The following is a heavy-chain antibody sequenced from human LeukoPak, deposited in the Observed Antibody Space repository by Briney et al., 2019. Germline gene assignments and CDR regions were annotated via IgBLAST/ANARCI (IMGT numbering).Heavy chain of an antibody. D-gene: IGHD6-13*01. CDR2: ISGSGGST. V-gene: IGHV3-23*01. CDR3: AKGAPPGIAAAGTYY. CDR1: GFTFSSYG. Sequence: GGALRLSCAASGFTFSSYGMSWVRQAPGKGLEWVSAISGSGGSTYYADSVKGRFTISRDNSKNTLYLQMNSLRAEDTAVYYCAKGAPPGIAAAGTYYWGQGTLVTVSS. J-gene: IGHJ4*02.